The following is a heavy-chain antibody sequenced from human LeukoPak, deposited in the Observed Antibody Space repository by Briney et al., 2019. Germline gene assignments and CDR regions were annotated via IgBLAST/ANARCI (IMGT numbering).Heavy chain of an antibody. J-gene: IGHJ4*02. CDR3: AIDTPFDY. CDR1: GYTFTSYD. CDR2: MNPNSDNT. V-gene: IGHV1-8*01. D-gene: IGHD2-2*02. Sequence: ASVKVSCKASGYTFTSYDINCVRQATGPGHEWMGWMNPNSDNTGYAQKFEVRVTMTRDTSISTAYMELSRLRSYDTAVYYCAIDTPFDYWGQGTLVTVSS.